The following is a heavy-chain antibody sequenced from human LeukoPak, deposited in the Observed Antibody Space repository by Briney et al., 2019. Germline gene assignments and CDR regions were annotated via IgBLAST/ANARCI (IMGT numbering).Heavy chain of an antibody. CDR1: GFTISSYG. V-gene: IGHV3-33*06. CDR3: AKDAGSSSWYRLPYYYYYYMDV. CDR2: IWYDGSNK. J-gene: IGHJ6*03. D-gene: IGHD6-13*01. Sequence: GRSLRLSCAASGFTISSYGMHWVRQAPGKGLEWVAVIWYDGSNKYYADSVKGRFTISRNNSKNTLYLQMNSLRAEDTAVYYCAKDAGSSSWYRLPYYYYYYMDVWGKGTTVTVSS.